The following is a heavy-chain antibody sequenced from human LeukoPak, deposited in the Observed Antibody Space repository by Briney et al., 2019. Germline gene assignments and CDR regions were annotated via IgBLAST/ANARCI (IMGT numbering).Heavy chain of an antibody. CDR1: GVTFSSYC. D-gene: IGHD1-26*01. Sequence: GGSLRLSCAASGVTFSSYCMNWVRQAPGKGLEWVDNIEHDGSAQYYVDSARGRFTISRDNAKNSLYLQMNSLRPEDTAVYYCASAAGWDRSDYWGQGTLVTVSS. CDR2: IEHDGSAQ. V-gene: IGHV3-7*05. J-gene: IGHJ4*02. CDR3: ASAAGWDRSDY.